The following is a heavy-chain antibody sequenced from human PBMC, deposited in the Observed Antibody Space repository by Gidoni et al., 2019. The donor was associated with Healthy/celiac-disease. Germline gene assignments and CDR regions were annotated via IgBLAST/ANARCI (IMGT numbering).Heavy chain of an antibody. V-gene: IGHV1-69*01. CDR3: ARLMVRGVDYYYYGMDV. CDR2: IIPIFGTA. D-gene: IGHD3-10*01. Sequence: QVQLVQSGAEVKKPGSSVKVSCKASGGTFSSYAISWVRQAPGQGLEWMGGIIPIFGTANYAQKFQGRVTITADESTSTAYMELSSLRSEDTAVYYCARLMVRGVDYYYYGMDVWGQGTTVTVSS. J-gene: IGHJ6*02. CDR1: GGTFSSYA.